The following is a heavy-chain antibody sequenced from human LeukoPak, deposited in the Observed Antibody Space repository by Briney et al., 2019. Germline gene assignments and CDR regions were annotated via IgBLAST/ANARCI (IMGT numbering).Heavy chain of an antibody. Sequence: SETLSLTCSVSGGSISLSYYYWGWIRQPPGKALEWIGSVYYSGTTSYNPSLKSRVTISVDMSENHFSLRLSSVTAADTAMYYCARPIEYYYDSSGYLNWGQGTLVTVSS. CDR2: VYYSGTT. D-gene: IGHD3-22*01. V-gene: IGHV4-39*07. CDR3: ARPIEYYYDSSGYLN. J-gene: IGHJ4*02. CDR1: GGSISLSYYY.